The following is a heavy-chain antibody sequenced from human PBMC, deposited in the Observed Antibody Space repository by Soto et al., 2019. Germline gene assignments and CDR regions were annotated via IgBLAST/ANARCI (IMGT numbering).Heavy chain of an antibody. Sequence: PGGSLRLSCAASGFTFSSYGMHWVRQAPGKGLEWVAVIWYDGSNKYYADSVKGRFTISRDNPKNTLYLQMNSLRAEDTAVYYCAREPGVAAPQRDYYYYGMDVWGQGTTVTVSS. J-gene: IGHJ6*02. V-gene: IGHV3-33*01. D-gene: IGHD6-6*01. CDR1: GFTFSSYG. CDR2: IWYDGSNK. CDR3: AREPGVAAPQRDYYYYGMDV.